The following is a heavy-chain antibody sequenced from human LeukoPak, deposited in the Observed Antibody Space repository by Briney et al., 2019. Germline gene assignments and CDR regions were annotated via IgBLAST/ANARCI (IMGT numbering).Heavy chain of an antibody. D-gene: IGHD3-22*01. CDR1: GFTFSNAW. CDR3: TMTYYYDSSGYRYPFDY. Sequence: GGSLRLSCAASGFTFSNAWMSWVRQAPGKGLEWVGRIKSKTDGGTTDYAAPVKGRFTISRDDSKNTLYLQMNSLKTEDTAVYYCTMTYYYDSSGYRYPFDYWGQGTLVTVSS. CDR2: IKSKTDGGTT. V-gene: IGHV3-15*01. J-gene: IGHJ4*02.